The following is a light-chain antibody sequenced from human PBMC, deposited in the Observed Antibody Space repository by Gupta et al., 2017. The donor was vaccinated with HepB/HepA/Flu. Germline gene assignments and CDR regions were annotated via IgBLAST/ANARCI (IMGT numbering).Light chain of an antibody. Sequence: YVLTQPPSVPAATGKTAYITCGGNKTKSEGLHWYQRTPGQAPVLVDYDDSGRPSRIPERSAGSNCADTAALIISRGEAGDEADYFCRVWNGDIDHVVFGGGTKLTVL. CDR3: RVWNGDIDHVV. CDR1: KTKSEG. J-gene: IGLJ2*01. CDR2: DDS. V-gene: IGLV3-21*03.